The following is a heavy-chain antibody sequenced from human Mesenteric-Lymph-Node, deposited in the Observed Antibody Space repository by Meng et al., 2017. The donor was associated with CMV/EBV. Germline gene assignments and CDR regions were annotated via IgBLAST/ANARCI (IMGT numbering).Heavy chain of an antibody. J-gene: IGHJ6*02. V-gene: IGHV1-2*02. D-gene: IGHD2-2*01. CDR3: AREGWDIVVVPAATLLNYYYYGMDV. CDR1: GYAFTGYY. CDR2: INPNSGGT. Sequence: ASVKVSCKASGYAFTGYYMHWVRQAPGQGLEWMGWINPNSGGTNYAQKFQGRVTMTRDTSISTAYMELSRLRSDDTAVYYCAREGWDIVVVPAATLLNYYYYGMDVWGQGTTVTVSS.